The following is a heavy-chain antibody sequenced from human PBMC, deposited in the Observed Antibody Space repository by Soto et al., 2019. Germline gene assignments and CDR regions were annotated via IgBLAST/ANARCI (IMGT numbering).Heavy chain of an antibody. V-gene: IGHV1-46*01. J-gene: IGHJ6*02. Sequence: ASVKVSCKASGYTFTSYYMHWVRQAPGQGLEWMGIINPSGGSTSYAQKFQGRVTMTRDTSTSTVYMELSSLRSDDTAVYYCARFGRSSGGLYGMDVWGQGTTVTVSS. CDR1: GYTFTSYY. D-gene: IGHD2-15*01. CDR3: ARFGRSSGGLYGMDV. CDR2: INPSGGST.